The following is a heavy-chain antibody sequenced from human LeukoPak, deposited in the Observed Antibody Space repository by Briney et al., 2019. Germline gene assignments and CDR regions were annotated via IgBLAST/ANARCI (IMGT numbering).Heavy chain of an antibody. Sequence: GGSLRLSCAASGFTFSSYWMYWVRQAPGKGLEWVSAITGSGGSTYYADSVRGRFTISRDNSKNTLYLQVNSLRAEDAAVYYCAKDLYLWYFDYWGQGTLVTVSS. CDR3: AKDLYLWYFDY. V-gene: IGHV3-23*01. J-gene: IGHJ4*02. CDR1: GFTFSSYW. D-gene: IGHD2-2*01. CDR2: ITGSGGST.